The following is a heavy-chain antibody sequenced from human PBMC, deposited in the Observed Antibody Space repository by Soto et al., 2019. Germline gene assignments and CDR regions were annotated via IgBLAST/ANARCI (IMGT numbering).Heavy chain of an antibody. Sequence: GASVKVSCKASGYTFTSYYMHWVRQAPGQGLEWMGIINPGGGSTSYAQKFQGRVTMTRDTSTSTVYMELSSLRSEDTAVYYCARQEYSSSSIYYYGMDVWGQGTTVTVSS. CDR2: INPGGGST. CDR1: GYTFTSYY. CDR3: ARQEYSSSSIYYYGMDV. D-gene: IGHD6-6*01. V-gene: IGHV1-46*01. J-gene: IGHJ6*02.